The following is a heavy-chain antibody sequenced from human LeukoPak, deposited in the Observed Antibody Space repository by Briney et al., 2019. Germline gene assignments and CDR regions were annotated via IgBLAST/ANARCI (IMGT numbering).Heavy chain of an antibody. Sequence: GASVKVPCKASGYTFTTYGFSWVRQAPGQGLEWMGWISAYNGNTNYAQRLQGRVTMTTDTSTSTVYMELRSLRSDDTVVYYCARDKNWKPDYWGQGTLVTVSS. CDR3: ARDKNWKPDY. D-gene: IGHD1-1*01. CDR1: GYTFTTYG. V-gene: IGHV1-18*01. J-gene: IGHJ4*02. CDR2: ISAYNGNT.